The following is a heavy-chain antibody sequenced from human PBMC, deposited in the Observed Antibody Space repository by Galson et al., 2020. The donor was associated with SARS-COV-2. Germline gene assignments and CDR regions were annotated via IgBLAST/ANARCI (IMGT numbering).Heavy chain of an antibody. CDR1: GGSISSGSYY. CDR3: AKGPWGTASCDC. CDR2: IHTSGTT. Sequence: SETLSLTCTLSGGSISSGSYYWSWIRQPAGEGLEWIGRIHTSGTTNYNPSLNSRVTISIDTSKNQFSLNLSSLCAAGTAVYYGAKGPWGTASCDCWGQGGLVTVSS. D-gene: IGHD2-2*01. J-gene: IGHJ4*02. V-gene: IGHV4-61*02.